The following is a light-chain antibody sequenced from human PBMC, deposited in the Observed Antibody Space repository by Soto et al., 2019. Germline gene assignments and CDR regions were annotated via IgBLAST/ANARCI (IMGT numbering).Light chain of an antibody. J-gene: IGKJ5*01. CDR2: GAA. V-gene: IGKV3-15*01. Sequence: AQSPGTLSLSPGERATLSFRASHSVSTNLAWYQQKPGQAPRLLIYGAAARATGTPARFSGSGSGTEFTLTISSLQSEDFAIYYCQQYDNWPPITFGQGTRLEIK. CDR3: QQYDNWPPIT. CDR1: HSVSTN.